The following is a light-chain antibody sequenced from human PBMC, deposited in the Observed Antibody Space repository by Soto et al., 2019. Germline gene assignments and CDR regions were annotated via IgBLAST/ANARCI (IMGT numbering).Light chain of an antibody. V-gene: IGKV1-5*01. CDR3: QHYNSYSEA. Sequence: DLQMTQSPSTLSASVGDRVKITCRASQSISSWLAWYQQKPGKAPKLLIYDASSLESGVPSRFSGSGSGTEFTLTISSLQPDDSATYYCQHYNSYSEAFGQGTKVDIK. J-gene: IGKJ1*01. CDR1: QSISSW. CDR2: DAS.